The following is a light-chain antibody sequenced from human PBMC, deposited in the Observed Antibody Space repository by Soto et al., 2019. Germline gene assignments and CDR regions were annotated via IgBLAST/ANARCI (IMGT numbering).Light chain of an antibody. J-gene: IGKJ5*01. CDR2: GAS. CDR3: QQYNNWLIT. Sequence: EIVMTQSPATLSVSPGERATLSCRASQSVGSNLAWYQQKPGQAPRLLIYGASTRATGIPARFSGSGSGTEFTLTISSLQSEDFAVYYGQQYNNWLITFGQGTRLEIK. V-gene: IGKV3-15*01. CDR1: QSVGSN.